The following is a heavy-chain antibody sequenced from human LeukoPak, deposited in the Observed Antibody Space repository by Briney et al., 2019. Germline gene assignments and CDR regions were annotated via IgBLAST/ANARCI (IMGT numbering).Heavy chain of an antibody. CDR1: GLTFSRHW. J-gene: IGHJ4*02. D-gene: IGHD5-24*01. Sequence: GGSLRLSCTASGLTFSRHWMHWVRQAPGKGLVWISRIKTDGSATLYADFVEGRFTISRDNAKNTLYLQMSSLRAEDTAVYYCGSLEDGYIDYWGRGTLVTVSS. CDR3: GSLEDGYIDY. CDR2: IKTDGSAT. V-gene: IGHV3-74*01.